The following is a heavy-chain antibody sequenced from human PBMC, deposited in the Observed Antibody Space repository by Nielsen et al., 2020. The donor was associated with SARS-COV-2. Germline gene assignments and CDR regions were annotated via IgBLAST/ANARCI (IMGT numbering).Heavy chain of an antibody. J-gene: IGHJ5*02. V-gene: IGHV1-18*01. CDR1: GGTFSSYA. CDR3: ARDDQYSGSYWVWFDP. Sequence: ASVKVSCKASGGTFSSYAISWVRQAPGQGLEWMGWISAYNGNTNYAQKLQGRVTMTTDTSTSTAYMELRSLRSDDTAVYYCARDDQYSGSYWVWFDPWGQGTLVTVSS. D-gene: IGHD1-26*01. CDR2: ISAYNGNT.